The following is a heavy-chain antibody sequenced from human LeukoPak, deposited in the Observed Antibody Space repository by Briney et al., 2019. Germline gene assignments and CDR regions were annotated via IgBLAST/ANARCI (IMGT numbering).Heavy chain of an antibody. Sequence: GGSLRLSCAASGFTFSSYGMHWVRQAPGKGLEWVAFIRYDGSNKYYADSVKGRFTISRDNSKNTLYLQMNSLRAEDTAVYYCAKDYDSSGHYYVMYYFDYWGQGTLVTVSS. CDR2: IRYDGSNK. J-gene: IGHJ4*02. CDR1: GFTFSSYG. D-gene: IGHD3-22*01. V-gene: IGHV3-30*02. CDR3: AKDYDSSGHYYVMYYFDY.